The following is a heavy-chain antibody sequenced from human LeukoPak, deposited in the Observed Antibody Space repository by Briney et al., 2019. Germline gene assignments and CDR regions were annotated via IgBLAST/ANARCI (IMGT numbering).Heavy chain of an antibody. D-gene: IGHD4-17*01. J-gene: IGHJ4*02. CDR1: GFIFSTYG. CDR2: ISSNSRTT. CDR3: AYYGDHEGRGGY. V-gene: IGHV3-48*02. Sequence: GGSLRLSCAASGFIFSTYGMYWVRQAPGKGLEWVSYISSNSRTTHYADSVKGRFTISRDNAKNSVYLQMNSLRDEDTAVYYCAYYGDHEGRGGYWGQGTLVTVSS.